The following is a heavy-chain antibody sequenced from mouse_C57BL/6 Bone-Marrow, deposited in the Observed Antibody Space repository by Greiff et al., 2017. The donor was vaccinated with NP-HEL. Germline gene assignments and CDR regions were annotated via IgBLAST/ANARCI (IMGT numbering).Heavy chain of an antibody. V-gene: IGHV1-69*01. CDR2: IDPSDSYT. CDR3: AIDGYSARDY. J-gene: IGHJ4*01. Sequence: QVQLQQPGAELVMPGASVKLSCKASGYTFTSYWMHWVKQRPGQGLEWIGEIDPSDSYTNYNQKFKGKSTLTVDTSSSTAYMQLSSLTSGGSTVYYCAIDGYSARDYWGQGTTVTVSS. D-gene: IGHD2-3*01. CDR1: GYTFTSYW.